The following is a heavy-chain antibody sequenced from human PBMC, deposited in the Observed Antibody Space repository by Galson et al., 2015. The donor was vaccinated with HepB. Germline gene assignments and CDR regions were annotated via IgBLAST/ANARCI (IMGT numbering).Heavy chain of an antibody. J-gene: IGHJ4*02. V-gene: IGHV3-21*01. D-gene: IGHD5-18*01. Sequence: SLRLSCAASGFTFSSYTMNWVRQAPGKGLEWVLSISSNSRYIYYAGSVKGRFTISRDNAKISLYLQLNSLRAEDTAVYFCARDAGGYSYGYFDYWGQGTLVTVSS. CDR2: ISSNSRYI. CDR3: ARDAGGYSYGYFDY. CDR1: GFTFSSYT.